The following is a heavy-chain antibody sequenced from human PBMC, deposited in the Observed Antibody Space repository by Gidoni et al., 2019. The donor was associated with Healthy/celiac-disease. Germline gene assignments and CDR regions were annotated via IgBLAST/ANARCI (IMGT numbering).Heavy chain of an antibody. Sequence: EVQLVESGGGLVQPGGSLRLSCVASGFPFSDHYMDWFRQAPGKGLELVGRKRDKANSYTTEYAASVKGRFTISRDVSKNSLYLQMNSLKTEDTAVYYCVREGSSPGFYYYGMDVWGQGTTVTVSS. CDR2: KRDKANSYTT. CDR1: GFPFSDHY. CDR3: VREGSSPGFYYYGMDV. J-gene: IGHJ6*02. D-gene: IGHD6-6*01. V-gene: IGHV3-72*01.